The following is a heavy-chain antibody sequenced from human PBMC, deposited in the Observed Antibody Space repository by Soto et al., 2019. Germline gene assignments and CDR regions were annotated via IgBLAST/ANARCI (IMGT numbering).Heavy chain of an antibody. D-gene: IGHD2-8*01. CDR2: IVPMKGSR. CDR1: GGMFYSSA. Sequence: QVQLVQSGAEVKKPGSSVRVSCKASGGMFYSSAINWVRQAPGQGLEWMGGIVPMKGSRKYAQEFLGRVTISADASATTAYMVLSCLKSVDSAVYYCSFAPNCTYQLTSYWGRGTQVTVSS. J-gene: IGHJ4*02. V-gene: IGHV1-69*01. CDR3: SFAPNCTYQLTSY.